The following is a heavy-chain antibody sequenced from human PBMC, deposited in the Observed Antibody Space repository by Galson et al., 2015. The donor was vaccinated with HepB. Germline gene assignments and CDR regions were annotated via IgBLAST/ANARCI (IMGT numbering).Heavy chain of an antibody. D-gene: IGHD2-15*01. Sequence: SLRLSCAASGFTFSDYYMSWIRQAPGKGLEWVSYISSSSSYTNYADSVKGRFTISRDNAKNSLYLQMNSLRAEDTAVYYCASRYCSGGSCYSSHWGQGTLVTVSS. J-gene: IGHJ4*02. V-gene: IGHV3-11*06. CDR1: GFTFSDYY. CDR2: ISSSSSYT. CDR3: ASRYCSGGSCYSSH.